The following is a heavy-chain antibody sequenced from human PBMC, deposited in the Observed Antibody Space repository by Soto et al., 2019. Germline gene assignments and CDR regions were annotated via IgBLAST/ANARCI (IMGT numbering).Heavy chain of an antibody. CDR2: IYYSGSA. CDR1: GGSISSGHYS. V-gene: IGHV4-30-4*01. J-gene: IGHJ4*02. Sequence: SETLSLTCTVSGGSISSGHYSWSWIRQPPGKGLEWIGYIYYSGSAYYNPSLKSRVTISADTSKNHFSLKLSSVTAADTAVYYCARRYAPRYSSGNNHFDLWGQGTLVTSPQ. D-gene: IGHD6-19*01. CDR3: ARRYAPRYSSGNNHFDL.